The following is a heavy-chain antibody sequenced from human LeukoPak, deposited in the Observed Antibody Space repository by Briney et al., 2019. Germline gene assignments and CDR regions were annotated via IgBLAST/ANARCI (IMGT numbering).Heavy chain of an antibody. CDR1: GFSFSGYG. D-gene: IGHD2-15*01. J-gene: IGHJ6*03. CDR2: TRYDGSNE. CDR3: AKVMPPGRIRFYSYYMDV. V-gene: IGHV3-30*02. Sequence: GGSLRLSCAASGFSFSGYGMHWVRQAPGKGLEWVAFTRYDGSNEYYADSVKGRFTISRDKSKNTLSLQMNGLRVGDTAVYYCAKVMPPGRIRFYSYYMDVWGKGTTVTVS.